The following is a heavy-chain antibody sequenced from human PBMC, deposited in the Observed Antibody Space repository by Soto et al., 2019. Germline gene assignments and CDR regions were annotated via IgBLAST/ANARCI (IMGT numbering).Heavy chain of an antibody. CDR2: INPNSGGT. CDR3: ARVREAVAEYYFDY. V-gene: IGHV1-2*04. CDR1: GYTFTGYY. J-gene: IGHJ4*02. Sequence: GASVKVSCKASGYTFTGYYMHWVRQAPGQGLEWMGWINPNSGGTNYAQKFQGWVTMTRDTSISTAYMELSRLRFDDTAVYYCARVREAVAEYYFDYWGQGTLVTVSS. D-gene: IGHD6-19*01.